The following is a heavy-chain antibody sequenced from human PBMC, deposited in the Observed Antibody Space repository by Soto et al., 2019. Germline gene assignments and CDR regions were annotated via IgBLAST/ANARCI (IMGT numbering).Heavy chain of an antibody. D-gene: IGHD1-26*01. CDR3: ASIPPSAVGATTEVDY. CDR2: IKQDGREK. J-gene: IGHJ4*02. CDR1: GFSFISYW. Sequence: GSLRLSCAASGFSFISYWMTWVRQAPGKGLEWVANIKQDGREKYYVASVKGRFTISRDNAENTLYLLMNSLRAEDTALYYCASIPPSAVGATTEVDYWGQGTLVTVSS. V-gene: IGHV3-7*01.